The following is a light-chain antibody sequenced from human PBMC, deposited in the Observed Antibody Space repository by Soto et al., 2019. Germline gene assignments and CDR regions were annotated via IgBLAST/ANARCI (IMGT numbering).Light chain of an antibody. CDR2: KIS. J-gene: IGKJ1*01. CDR3: MQGILWPWT. V-gene: IGKV2-30*01. CDR1: QILVDRDGNTY. Sequence: DVVMTQSPLSLPVTLGQPASISCSSSQILVDRDGNTYFNWYQRRPGQPPRRLIYKISYRDSGVPDRFSGSGSGTYFTLKISRVEAEDVGFYYCMQGILWPWTFGQGTKVDIK.